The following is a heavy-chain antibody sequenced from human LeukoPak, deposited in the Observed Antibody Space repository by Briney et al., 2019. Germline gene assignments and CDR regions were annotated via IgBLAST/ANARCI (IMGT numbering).Heavy chain of an antibody. CDR3: ARWVAAAGHDY. CDR1: GGSISSYY. Sequence: SETLSLTCTVSGGSISSYYWSWIRQPPGKGLEWIGYIYYSGSTNYNTSLKSRVTISVDTSKNQFSLKLSSVTAADTAVYYCARWVAAAGHDYWGQGTLVTVSS. D-gene: IGHD6-13*01. CDR2: IYYSGST. J-gene: IGHJ4*02. V-gene: IGHV4-59*08.